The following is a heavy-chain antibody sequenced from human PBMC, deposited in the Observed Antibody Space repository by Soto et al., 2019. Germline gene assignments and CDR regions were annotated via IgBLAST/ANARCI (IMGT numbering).Heavy chain of an antibody. Sequence: SETLSLPCSDSGFSITSSSYYWGWIRQSPGRGLEWLGSINYRGYTDYNTALRSRLTISVDTSKSQISLRLSSVTASDTSVYYCARQLIMTPLEARPWKFDSWGQGILVTVSS. CDR1: GFSITSSSYY. V-gene: IGHV4-39*01. CDR3: ARQLIMTPLEARPWKFDS. J-gene: IGHJ4*02. D-gene: IGHD6-6*01. CDR2: INYRGYT.